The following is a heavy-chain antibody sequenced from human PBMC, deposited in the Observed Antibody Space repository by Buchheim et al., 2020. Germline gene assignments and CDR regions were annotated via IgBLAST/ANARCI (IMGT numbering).Heavy chain of an antibody. V-gene: IGHV3-23*01. J-gene: IGHJ4*02. D-gene: IGHD3-9*01. Sequence: EVQLLESGGYLVQPGGSLTLSCAASGFTLSNYAMGWVRQAPGKGLEWVSSISGRGDKTYYADFAEGRVTISRDNSKSTLSVQMNSLRVEDTAVYYCAKGTTNYNILTGYYPFDYWGQ. CDR1: GFTLSNYA. CDR2: ISGRGDKT. CDR3: AKGTTNYNILTGYYPFDY.